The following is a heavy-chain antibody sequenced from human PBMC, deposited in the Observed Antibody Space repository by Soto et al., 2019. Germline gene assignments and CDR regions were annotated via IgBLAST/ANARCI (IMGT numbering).Heavy chain of an antibody. CDR3: AGLKYYDTSDYLAY. CDR2: IYNSGS. D-gene: IGHD3-22*01. CDR1: GASISGHF. J-gene: IGHJ4*02. V-gene: IGHV4-59*08. Sequence: SETLSLTCTVSGASISGHFWSWIRQPPGKGLEWIAYIYNSGSSYNPSLKSRVTISVDTSKNQLSLKLSSVIAADSAVYYCAGLKYYDTSDYLAYWGQGTLVTVSS.